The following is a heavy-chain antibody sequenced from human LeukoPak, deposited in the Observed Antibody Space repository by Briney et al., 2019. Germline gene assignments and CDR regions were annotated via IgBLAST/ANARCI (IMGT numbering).Heavy chain of an antibody. J-gene: IGHJ4*02. CDR1: GGSISSSSYY. CDR3: ARQYTGVDY. Sequence: SETLSLTCTVSGGSISSSSYYWGWIRQPPGKGLEWIGSIYYSGITYYNPSLKSRVTISVDTSKNQFSLRLSSVTAADTAVYYCARQYTGVDYWGQGTLVTVSS. CDR2: IYYSGIT. V-gene: IGHV4-39*01. D-gene: IGHD2-2*02.